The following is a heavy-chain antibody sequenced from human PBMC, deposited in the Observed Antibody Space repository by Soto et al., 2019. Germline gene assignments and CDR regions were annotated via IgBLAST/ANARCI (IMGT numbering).Heavy chain of an antibody. CDR3: VRDCSRTACHGQSTMYYSGMDV. Sequence: QVQLQESGPGLVRPSETLSLTCTVSGGPISRETYYWGWMRQPQGKGMEWIGIIYYSGTTYYHPSLTSRVSVSTDKAKNQFSLDLTSVTAAATAVYYCVRDCSRTACHGQSTMYYSGMDVWGQGTTVTVS. D-gene: IGHD3-10*01. CDR2: IYYSGTT. V-gene: IGHV4-39*02. CDR1: GGPISRETYY. J-gene: IGHJ6*02.